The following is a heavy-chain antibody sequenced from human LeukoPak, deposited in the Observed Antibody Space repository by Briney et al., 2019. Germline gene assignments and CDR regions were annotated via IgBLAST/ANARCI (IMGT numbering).Heavy chain of an antibody. D-gene: IGHD7-27*01. J-gene: IGHJ4*02. V-gene: IGHV1-2*02. CDR3: ARDPHWGPDY. CDR2: INPHTGDT. Sequence: ASVKVSCKASGYTFTSYGISWVRQAPGQGLEWMGWINPHTGDTNYAQKFQGRVTMTRDMSMNTAYMELSRLRSDDTAVYYCARDPHWGPDYWGQGTLVTVSS. CDR1: GYTFTSYG.